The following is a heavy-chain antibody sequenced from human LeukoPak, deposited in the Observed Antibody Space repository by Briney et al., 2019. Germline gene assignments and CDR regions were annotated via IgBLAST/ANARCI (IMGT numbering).Heavy chain of an antibody. CDR1: GFTFSSYE. D-gene: IGHD2/OR15-2a*01. CDR3: AKESFLRSTRKGAFDI. Sequence: PGGSLRLSCAASGFTFSSYEMNWVRQAPGKGLEWVSYISSSGSTIYYADSVKGRFTISRDNAKNSLYLQMNSLRAEDTAVYYCAKESFLRSTRKGAFDIWGQGTMVTVSS. V-gene: IGHV3-48*03. J-gene: IGHJ3*02. CDR2: ISSSGSTI.